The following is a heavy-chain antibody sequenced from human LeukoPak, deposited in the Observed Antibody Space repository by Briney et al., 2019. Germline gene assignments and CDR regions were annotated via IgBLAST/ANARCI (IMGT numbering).Heavy chain of an antibody. CDR3: ARGTHYDSSGYPPYYVLDY. V-gene: IGHV4-30-2*01. J-gene: IGHJ4*02. CDR2: IYHSGST. D-gene: IGHD3-22*01. CDR1: GGSISSGGYS. Sequence: SETLSLTCAVSGGSISSGGYSWSWIRQPPGKGLEWIGYIYHSGSTYYNPSLKSRVTISVDRSKNQFSLKLSSVTAADTAVYYCARGTHYDSSGYPPYYVLDYWGQGTLVTVSS.